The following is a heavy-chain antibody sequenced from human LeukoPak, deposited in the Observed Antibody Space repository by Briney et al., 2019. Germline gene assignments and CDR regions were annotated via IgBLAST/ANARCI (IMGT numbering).Heavy chain of an antibody. V-gene: IGHV3-30-3*01. D-gene: IGHD3-22*01. J-gene: IGHJ4*02. CDR3: ARDLSPYYDSSGYLI. Sequence: GRSLRLSCAASGLTFSSYAMHWVRQAPGKGLEWVAVISYDGSNKYYADSVKGRFTISRDNSKNTLYLQMNSLRAEDTAVYYCARDLSPYYDSSGYLIWGQGTLVTVSS. CDR1: GLTFSSYA. CDR2: ISYDGSNK.